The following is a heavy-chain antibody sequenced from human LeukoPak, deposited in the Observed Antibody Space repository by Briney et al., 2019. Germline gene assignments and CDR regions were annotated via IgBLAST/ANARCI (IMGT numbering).Heavy chain of an antibody. D-gene: IGHD3-22*01. Sequence: GGSLRLSCAASGFTFSSYEMNWVRQAPGKGLEWVSYISGGAGSIFYADSVKGRFTISRDNSKNTLYLQMNSLRAEDTAVYYCAKEMPYYDSSGYYMGMRGFDYWGQGTLVTVSS. V-gene: IGHV3-23*01. CDR1: GFTFSSYE. CDR3: AKEMPYYDSSGYYMGMRGFDY. J-gene: IGHJ4*02. CDR2: ISGGAGSI.